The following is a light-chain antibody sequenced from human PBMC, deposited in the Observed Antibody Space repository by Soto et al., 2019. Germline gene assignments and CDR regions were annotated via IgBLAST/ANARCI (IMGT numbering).Light chain of an antibody. V-gene: IGKV3-11*01. J-gene: IGKJ3*01. CDR2: DVF. Sequence: EVVLTQSPATLSLSPGERATLSCRTSQSAGTYVAWYQQKPGQAPRLLIYDVFNRASGIPARFSGSGSGTDFTLTISSLEPEDFAIYYCQLRYNWLFTFGPGTKVDIK. CDR1: QSAGTY. CDR3: QLRYNWLFT.